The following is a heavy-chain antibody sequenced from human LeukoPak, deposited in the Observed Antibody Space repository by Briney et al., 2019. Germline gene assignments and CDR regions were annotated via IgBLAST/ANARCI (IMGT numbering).Heavy chain of an antibody. D-gene: IGHD3-10*01. J-gene: IGHJ6*04. V-gene: IGHV6-1*01. CDR1: GDSLSSNSAA. Sequence: SQTLSLTCAISGDSLSSNSAAWNWIRQSPSRGLEWLGSTYYRSKWYNDYAVSVKSRITINPDASKNQFSLQLNSVTPEDTAVYYCARDLLSLWFGESKGGYYYYHGMDVWGKGTTVTVSS. CDR2: TYYRSKWYN. CDR3: ARDLLSLWFGESKGGYYYYHGMDV.